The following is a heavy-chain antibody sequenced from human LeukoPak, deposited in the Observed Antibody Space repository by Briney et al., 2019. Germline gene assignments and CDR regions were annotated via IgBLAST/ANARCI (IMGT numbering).Heavy chain of an antibody. CDR1: GYTFTSYG. CDR2: ISAYDGNT. CDR3: ARDQNYYDSSGYYYYYYYYGMDV. D-gene: IGHD3-22*01. Sequence: ASVKVSCKASGYTFTSYGISWVRQAPGQGLEWMGWISAYDGNTNYAQKLQGRVTMTTDTSTSTAYMELRSLRSDDTAVYYCARDQNYYDSSGYYYYYYYYGMDVWGQGTTVTVSS. J-gene: IGHJ6*02. V-gene: IGHV1-18*01.